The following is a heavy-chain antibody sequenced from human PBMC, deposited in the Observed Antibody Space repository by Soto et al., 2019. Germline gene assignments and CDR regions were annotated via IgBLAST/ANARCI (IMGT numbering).Heavy chain of an antibody. CDR3: AKDLRRVGMED. J-gene: IGHJ4*02. D-gene: IGHD1-26*01. CDR2: ISGYNGNT. V-gene: IGHV1-18*01. Sequence: QVQLVQSGAEVKKPGASVKVSCKTSGYTFSDYGISWVRQAPGQGLEWMGWISGYNGNTNYAQKLQGRVTMTTDTSTSTAYMELRSLRSDDTAVYYCAKDLRRVGMEDWGQGTLVTVSS. CDR1: GYTFSDYG.